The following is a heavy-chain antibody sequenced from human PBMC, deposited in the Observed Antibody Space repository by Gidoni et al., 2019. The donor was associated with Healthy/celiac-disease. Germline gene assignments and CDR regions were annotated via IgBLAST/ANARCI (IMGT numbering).Heavy chain of an antibody. CDR3: ARGEYHHYYDRKRGGDDFDY. Sequence: QVQLVESGGGLVKPGGSLRPSCAASGFTFSDYYMSWIRQAPGKGLEWVSYISSSGSTIYYADSVKGRFTISRDNAKNSLYLQMNSLRAEDTAVYYCARGEYHHYYDRKRGGDDFDYWGQGTLVTVSS. V-gene: IGHV3-11*01. D-gene: IGHD3-22*01. CDR2: ISSSGSTI. J-gene: IGHJ4*02. CDR1: GFTFSDYY.